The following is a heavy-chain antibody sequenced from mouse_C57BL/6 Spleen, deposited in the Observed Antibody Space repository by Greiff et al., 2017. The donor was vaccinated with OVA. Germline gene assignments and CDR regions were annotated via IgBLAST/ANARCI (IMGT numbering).Heavy chain of an antibody. D-gene: IGHD1-1*01. V-gene: IGHV1-72*01. Sequence: QVQLQQPGAELVKPGASVKLSCKASGYTFTSYWMHWVKQRPGRGLEWIGRIDPNSGGTKYNEKFKRQATLTVDKPSSTAYMQLSSLTSDDSAVYYCARTIFITTVVATNYYAMDYWGQGTSVTVSS. CDR2: IDPNSGGT. CDR3: ARTIFITTVVATNYYAMDY. J-gene: IGHJ4*01. CDR1: GYTFTSYW.